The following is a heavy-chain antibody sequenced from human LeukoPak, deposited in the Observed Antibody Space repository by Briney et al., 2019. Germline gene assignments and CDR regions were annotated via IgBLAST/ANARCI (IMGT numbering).Heavy chain of an antibody. Sequence: SETLSLTCTVSSGSISGYYWNWIRQPAGKGLEWIGRMYTSGSPNYNPSLKSRVTMSVDTSKNHFSLKPSSVTAADTAVYYCARSNWNWRTNDAFDIWGQGTMVTVSS. CDR3: ARSNWNWRTNDAFDI. CDR1: SGSISGYY. J-gene: IGHJ3*02. CDR2: MYTSGSP. V-gene: IGHV4-4*07. D-gene: IGHD1-1*01.